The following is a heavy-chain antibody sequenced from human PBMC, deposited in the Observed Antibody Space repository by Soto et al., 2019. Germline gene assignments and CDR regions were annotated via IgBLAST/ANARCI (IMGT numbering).Heavy chain of an antibody. D-gene: IGHD5-12*01. V-gene: IGHV4-59*01. CDR2: IYYSGST. Sequence: SETLSLTCTVSGGSISSYYWSWIRQPPGKGLEWIGYIYYSGSTYYNPSLKSRVTISVDTSKNQFSLKLSSVTAADTAVYYCARDKWRTNDAFDIWGQGTMVTVSS. CDR3: ARDKWRTNDAFDI. CDR1: GGSISSYY. J-gene: IGHJ3*02.